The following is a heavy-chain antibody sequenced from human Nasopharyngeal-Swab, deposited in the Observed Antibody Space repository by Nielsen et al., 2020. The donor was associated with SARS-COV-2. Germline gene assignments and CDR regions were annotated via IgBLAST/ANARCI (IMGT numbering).Heavy chain of an antibody. J-gene: IGHJ2*01. CDR3: ARLEAGVSGGPFDI. D-gene: IGHD3-3*01. CDR2: IHYNGKT. Sequence: SETLSLTCTVSGCSVDSGGQHWSWNRPQPGKGLVCIMYIHYNGKTYYTPSLKSRVNISMDKYKNEFSLKLDHVTAADTAAYYCARLEAGVSGGPFDIWGRGTLVTVSS. V-gene: IGHV4-31*03. CDR1: GCSVDSGGQH.